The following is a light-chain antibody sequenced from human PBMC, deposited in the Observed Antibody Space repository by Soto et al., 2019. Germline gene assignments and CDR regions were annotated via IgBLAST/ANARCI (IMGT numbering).Light chain of an antibody. J-gene: IGLJ1*01. CDR3: TSFTSSHTYV. CDR1: SSDVGGYNF. CDR2: EVS. V-gene: IGLV2-14*01. Sequence: QSVLTQPASVSGSPGQSITISCTGTSSDVGGYNFVSWYQQHPDKAPRLMIYEVSNRPSGVSNRFSGSKSGNTASLTISGLQAEDEADYYCTSFTSSHTYVFGTGTKVT.